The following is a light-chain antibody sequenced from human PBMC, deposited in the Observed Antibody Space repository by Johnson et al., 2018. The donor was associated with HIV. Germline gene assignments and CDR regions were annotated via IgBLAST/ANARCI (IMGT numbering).Light chain of an antibody. V-gene: IGLV1-51*01. J-gene: IGLJ1*01. CDR2: DNN. CDR3: GTWDSSLSAGLCV. CDR1: SSNIGNNY. Sequence: QSVLTQPPSVSAAPGQKVTISCSGSSSNIGNNYVSWYQQLPGTAPKLLIYDNNKRPSGIPDRFSGSKSGTSDTLGITGLQTGDEADYYCGTWDSSLSAGLCVCGPGTRVTVL.